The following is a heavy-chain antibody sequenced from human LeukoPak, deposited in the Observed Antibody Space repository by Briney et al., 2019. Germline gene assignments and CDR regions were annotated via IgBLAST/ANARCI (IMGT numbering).Heavy chain of an antibody. CDR3: ATSGWYLLPGVY. CDR2: IYYSGST. D-gene: IGHD6-19*01. Sequence: PXETLSLTCTVSGDSISSTNYYWGWIRQPPGKGLEWIGSIYYSGSTYYNPSRESRVTISVDTSKKQFSLKLSSVTAADTAVYYCATSGWYLLPGVYWGQGTLVTVSS. V-gene: IGHV4-39*01. J-gene: IGHJ4*02. CDR1: GDSISSTNYY.